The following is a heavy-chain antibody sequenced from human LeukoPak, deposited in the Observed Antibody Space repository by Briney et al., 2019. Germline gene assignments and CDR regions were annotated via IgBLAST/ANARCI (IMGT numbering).Heavy chain of an antibody. V-gene: IGHV1-24*01. CDR3: ASSKSPSWTQIRFLEWLLDY. Sequence: VASVKVSCKVSGYTLTELSMHWVRQAPGKGLEWMGGFDPEDGETIYAQKFQGRVTITADESTSTAYMELSSLRSEDTAVYYCASSKSPSWTQIRFLEWLLDYWGQGTLVTVSS. D-gene: IGHD3-3*01. CDR1: GYTLTELS. CDR2: FDPEDGET. J-gene: IGHJ4*02.